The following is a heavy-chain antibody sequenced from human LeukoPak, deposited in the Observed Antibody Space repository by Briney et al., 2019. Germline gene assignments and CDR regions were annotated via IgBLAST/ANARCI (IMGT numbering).Heavy chain of an antibody. D-gene: IGHD3-3*01. Sequence: PGGSLRLSCAASGFIFSTYAMSWVRQGPGEGLEWVSAISGTGGSAYYADSVKGRFTISRDNSKNTLYLEMNSLRADDTAVYYCAQAEKRESGHRFQHWGQGILVTVSS. V-gene: IGHV3-23*01. J-gene: IGHJ1*01. CDR1: GFIFSTYA. CDR2: ISGTGGSA. CDR3: AQAEKRESGHRFQH.